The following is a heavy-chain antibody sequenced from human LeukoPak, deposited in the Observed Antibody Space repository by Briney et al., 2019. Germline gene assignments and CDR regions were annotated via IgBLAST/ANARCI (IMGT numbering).Heavy chain of an antibody. Sequence: SETLSLTCTVSGGSISSYYWSWFRQPPGKGLEWIGYIYYSGSTNYNPSLKSRVTISVDTSKNQFSLKLSSVTAADTAVYYCARLGIAAAGTRDWFDPWGQGTLITVSS. J-gene: IGHJ5*02. CDR3: ARLGIAAAGTRDWFDP. D-gene: IGHD6-13*01. V-gene: IGHV4-59*08. CDR1: GGSISSYY. CDR2: IYYSGST.